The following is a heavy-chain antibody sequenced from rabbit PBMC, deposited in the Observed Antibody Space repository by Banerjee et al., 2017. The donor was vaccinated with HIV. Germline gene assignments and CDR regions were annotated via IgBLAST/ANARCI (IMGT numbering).Heavy chain of an antibody. J-gene: IGHJ4*01. CDR1: GFSFSSGYF. D-gene: IGHD8-1*01. V-gene: IGHV1S40*01. CDR2: ISAGDGNT. Sequence: QSLEESGGDLVKPGASLTLTCTASGFSFSSGYFMCWVRQAPGKGLEWIACISAGDGNTYYASWAKGRFTISKTSSTTVTLEMTSLTAADTATYFCARDTRYVGSSYWSYITLWGPGTLVTVS. CDR3: ARDTRYVGSSYWSYITL.